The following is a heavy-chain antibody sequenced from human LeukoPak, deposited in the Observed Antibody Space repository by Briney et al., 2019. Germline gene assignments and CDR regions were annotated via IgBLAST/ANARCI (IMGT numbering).Heavy chain of an antibody. CDR2: INHSGST. J-gene: IGHJ4*02. Sequence: SETLSLTCAVYGGSFSGYYWSWIRQPPGKGLEWIGEINHSGSTNYNPSLESRVTISVDTSKNQFSLKLSSVTAADTAVYYCARARNYDFWSGYLYYFDYWGQGTLVTVSS. V-gene: IGHV4-34*01. CDR3: ARARNYDFWSGYLYYFDY. CDR1: GGSFSGYY. D-gene: IGHD3-3*01.